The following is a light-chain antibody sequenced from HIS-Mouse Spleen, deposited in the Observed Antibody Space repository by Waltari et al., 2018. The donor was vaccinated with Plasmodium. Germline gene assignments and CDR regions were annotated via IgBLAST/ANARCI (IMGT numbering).Light chain of an antibody. J-gene: IGKJ4*01. Sequence: AIRMTQSPSSFSASTGDRVPITCRASQVISRYSAWYQQKPGKAPNLLIYAATTLQSGVPSRFSGSGSGTDFTLTISCLQSEDFATYYCQQYYSYPLTFGGGTKVEIK. CDR1: QVISRY. CDR3: QQYYSYPLT. CDR2: AAT. V-gene: IGKV1-8*01.